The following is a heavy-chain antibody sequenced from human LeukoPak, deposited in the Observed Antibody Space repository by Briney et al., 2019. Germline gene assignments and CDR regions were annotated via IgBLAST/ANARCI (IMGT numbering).Heavy chain of an antibody. D-gene: IGHD5-18*01. V-gene: IGHV4-59*01. CDR2: MYYSGST. CDR3: ARVSVSGYSYALDF. J-gene: IGHJ4*02. Sequence: PSETLSLTCTVSGGSISSYYWSWIRQPPGKGLEWIGYMYYSGSTNYNPSLKSRVTMSVDTSKNQFSLKLSSVTAADTAVHYCARVSVSGYSYALDFWGQGTLVTVSS. CDR1: GGSISSYY.